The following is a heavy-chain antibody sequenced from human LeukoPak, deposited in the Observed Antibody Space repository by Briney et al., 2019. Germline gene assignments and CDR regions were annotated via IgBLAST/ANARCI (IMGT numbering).Heavy chain of an antibody. D-gene: IGHD1/OR15-1a*01. CDR2: ISGSGGST. CDR1: GFTFSTYT. CDR3: AKRNNDWAYPYYFDY. Sequence: GGSLRLSCATSGFTFSTYTMTWVRQAPGKGLEWVAAISGSGGSTYYADSVKGRFTISRDNSKNTLYLQMNSLRAEDTAVYYCAKRNNDWAYPYYFDYWGQGTLVTVSS. V-gene: IGHV3-23*01. J-gene: IGHJ4*02.